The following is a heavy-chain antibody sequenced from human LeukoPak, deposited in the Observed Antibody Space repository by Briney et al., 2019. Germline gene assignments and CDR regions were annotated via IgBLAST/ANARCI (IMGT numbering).Heavy chain of an antibody. CDR1: GFHFSAYD. CDR2: FGHSGTI. V-gene: IGHV3-69-1*01. CDR3: ARSPQLDY. Sequence: GGSLRLSCAASGFHFSAYDMHWVRQAPGEGLEWVAYFGHSGTIFYADSVRGRFTISRGNAKNSLYLQMNSLRAEDTAVYYCARSPQLDYWGQGTLVTVSS. J-gene: IGHJ4*02.